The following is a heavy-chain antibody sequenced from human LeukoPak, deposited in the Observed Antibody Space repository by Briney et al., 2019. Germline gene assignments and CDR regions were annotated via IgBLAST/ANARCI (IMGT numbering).Heavy chain of an antibody. D-gene: IGHD6-19*01. V-gene: IGHV1-8*01. CDR1: GYTFTSYD. CDR2: MNPNNGNT. CDR3: ARAIAVAGGEEFDY. J-gene: IGHJ4*02. Sequence: ASVKVSCKASGYTFTSYDINWVRQATGQGLEWMGWMNPNNGNTGYAQKFQGRVTMTRNTSISTAYMELSSLRSEDTAVYYCARAIAVAGGEEFDYWGQGTLVTVSS.